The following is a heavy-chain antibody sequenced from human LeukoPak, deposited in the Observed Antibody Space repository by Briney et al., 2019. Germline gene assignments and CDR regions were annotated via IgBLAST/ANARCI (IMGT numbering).Heavy chain of an antibody. J-gene: IGHJ5*02. CDR3: ARRWFGGWFDP. Sequence: SETLSLTCTVSGGSISSSSYYWGWIRQPPGKGLEWIGSIYYSGSTYYNPSLKSRVTISVDTSKNQFSLKLSSVTAADTAVYYCARRWFGGWFDPWGQGTLVTVSS. V-gene: IGHV4-39*01. D-gene: IGHD3-10*01. CDR2: IYYSGST. CDR1: GGSISSSSYY.